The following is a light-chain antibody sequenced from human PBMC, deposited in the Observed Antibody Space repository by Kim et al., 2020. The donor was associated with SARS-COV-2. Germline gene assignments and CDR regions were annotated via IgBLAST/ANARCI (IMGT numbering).Light chain of an antibody. J-gene: IGKJ1*01. CDR3: QHYYSDPPWT. CDR1: QSVLYSRNSENY. V-gene: IGKV4-1*01. CDR2: WAS. Sequence: DIVMTQSPDSLAVSLGEKATINCKSSQSVLYSRNSENYLAWYQQKPGQPPKLLIYWASNRESGVPDRFSGSGSGTDFTLTINSLHPEDVAVYYCQHYYSDPPWTFGQGTKVDIK.